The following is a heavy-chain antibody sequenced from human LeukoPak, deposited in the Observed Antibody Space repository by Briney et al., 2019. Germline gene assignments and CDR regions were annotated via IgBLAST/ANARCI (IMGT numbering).Heavy chain of an antibody. V-gene: IGHV3-11*04. CDR2: VSGSGSNN. Sequence: PGGSLRLSCAASGFTFSDYFMTWIRQAPGKGLECVSYVSGSGSNNYYADSVKGRFTISRDNAKNSLYLQMNSLRVEDTAVYYCATSQSSVAGIVGDWGQGTLVTVSS. J-gene: IGHJ4*02. CDR3: ATSQSSVAGIVGD. D-gene: IGHD6-19*01. CDR1: GFTFSDYF.